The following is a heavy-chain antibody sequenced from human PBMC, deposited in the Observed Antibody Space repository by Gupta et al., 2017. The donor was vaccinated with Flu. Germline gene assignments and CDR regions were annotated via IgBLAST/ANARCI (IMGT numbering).Heavy chain of an antibody. Sequence: QVYLQESGPRLVKPSATLSLTCAVSGGSLSSGDWWSWVRQPPGKGLEWIGEIYHSGSAKYNPSLKSRVTMSVDESKNQFSLNLRSVTAADTAIYYCAKEKGPVDWFDPWGQGILVTVSS. CDR1: GGSLSSGDW. J-gene: IGHJ5*02. V-gene: IGHV4-4*02. CDR3: AKEKGPVDWFDP. CDR2: IYHSGSA.